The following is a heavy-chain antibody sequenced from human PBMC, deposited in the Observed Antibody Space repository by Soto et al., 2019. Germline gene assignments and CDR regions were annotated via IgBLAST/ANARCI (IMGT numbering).Heavy chain of an antibody. J-gene: IGHJ4*02. CDR3: AKYSGYSTSTGVGY. Sequence: GGSLRLSCAASGFTFSSYAMTWVRQAPGKGLEWVSTISGSGGSTYYADSVKGRFTISRDNSKNTLFLQMNSLRAEDTAVYYCAKYSGYSTSTGVGYWGQGALVTVSS. D-gene: IGHD5-12*01. CDR2: ISGSGGST. CDR1: GFTFSSYA. V-gene: IGHV3-23*01.